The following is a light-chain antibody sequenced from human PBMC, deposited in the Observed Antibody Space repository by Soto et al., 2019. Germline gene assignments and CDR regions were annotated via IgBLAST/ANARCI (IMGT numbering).Light chain of an antibody. J-gene: IGKJ1*01. CDR3: QQSYRTPQT. CDR1: QSLSSSN. CDR2: HAS. Sequence: EIVLTQSPGTLSLSPGERATLSCRASQSLSSSNLAWYQHKPGQAPRLLIYHASSRATGIPDRFSGSGSGTDFTLTISRLEPEDFATYYCQQSYRTPQTFGQGTKVEVK. V-gene: IGKV3D-20*02.